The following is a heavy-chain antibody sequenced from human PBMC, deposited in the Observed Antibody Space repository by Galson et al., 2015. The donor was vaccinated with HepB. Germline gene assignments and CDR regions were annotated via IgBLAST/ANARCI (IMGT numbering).Heavy chain of an antibody. Sequence: SVKVSCKASGGTFSSYSFSWVRQAPGQGPEWMGRTIPYLDITNYAQKFQGRVSFTADKSSSTVNMELSGLRSGDTAVYYCARDGVVDGHLDYGLDVWGQGTTVTVSS. D-gene: IGHD3-16*01. CDR3: ARDGVVDGHLDYGLDV. V-gene: IGHV1-69*04. CDR1: GGTFSSYS. J-gene: IGHJ6*02. CDR2: TIPYLDIT.